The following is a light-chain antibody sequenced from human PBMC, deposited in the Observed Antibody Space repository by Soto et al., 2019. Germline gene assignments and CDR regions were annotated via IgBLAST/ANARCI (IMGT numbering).Light chain of an antibody. CDR1: QSVSSSY. V-gene: IGKV3-20*01. Sequence: EIVLTQSPGTLSLSPGERATLSCRASQSVSSSYLAWYQQKPGQAPRLLIYGASSRATGIPDRFSGSGSGTDFTLTISRLEPKDFAVYYCQQYGSSPLITFGQVTRLEMK. CDR3: QQYGSSPLIT. J-gene: IGKJ5*01. CDR2: GAS.